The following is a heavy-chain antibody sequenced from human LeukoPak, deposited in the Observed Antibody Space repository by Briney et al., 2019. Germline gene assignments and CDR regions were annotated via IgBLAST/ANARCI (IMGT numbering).Heavy chain of an antibody. J-gene: IGHJ4*02. D-gene: IGHD6-13*01. CDR3: AHSRSSSRFDY. V-gene: IGHV2-5*01. CDR2: IYWNDDK. CDR1: GFSLSTTGVG. Sequence: SGPTLVNPTQTLXLTCAFSGFSLSTTGVGVGWIRQPPGKALEWLALIYWNDDKRYSPSLKSRLTITKDTSKNQVVLTMTNMDPVDTATYSCAHSRSSSRFDYWGQGTLVTVSS.